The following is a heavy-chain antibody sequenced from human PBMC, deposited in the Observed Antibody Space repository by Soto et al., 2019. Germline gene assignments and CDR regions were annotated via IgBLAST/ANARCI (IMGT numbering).Heavy chain of an antibody. J-gene: IGHJ5*01. CDR2: IYYSGST. D-gene: IGHD3-10*01. CDR1: GGSISSYY. V-gene: IGHV4-59*08. CDR3: ARRYFYGSQTYFDWSDV. Sequence: SETLSLTCTVSGGSISSYYWSWIRQPPGKGLEWIGYIYYSGSTNYNPSLKSRATISVDTSKNQFSLKMSSVTAADTAVYYCARRYFYGSQTYFDWSDVWGHGTLVTVAS.